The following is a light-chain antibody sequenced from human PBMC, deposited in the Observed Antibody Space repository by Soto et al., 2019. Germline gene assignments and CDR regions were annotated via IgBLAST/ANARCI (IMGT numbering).Light chain of an antibody. CDR3: CSYAGSYIPYV. CDR1: SSDVGGYNY. CDR2: DVS. Sequence: ALTQPRSVSGSPGQSVTISCTGTSSDVGGYNYVSWYQQHPGKAPKLMIYDVSKRPSGVPDRFSGSKSGNTASLTISGLQAEDEADYYCCSYAGSYIPYVFGTGTKVTVL. J-gene: IGLJ1*01. V-gene: IGLV2-11*01.